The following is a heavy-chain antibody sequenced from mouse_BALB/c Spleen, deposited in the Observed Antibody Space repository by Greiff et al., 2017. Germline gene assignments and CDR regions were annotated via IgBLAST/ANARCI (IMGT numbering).Heavy chain of an antibody. Sequence: VQLQQSGAELVRSGASVKLSCTASGFNIKDYYMHWVKQRPEQGLEWIGWIDPENGDTEYAPKFQGKATMTADTSSNTAYLQLSSLTSEDTAVYYCNAWGYVPYWGQGTTLTVSS. D-gene: IGHD2-14*01. V-gene: IGHV14-4*02. CDR2: IDPENGDT. CDR3: NAWGYVPY. CDR1: GFNIKDYY. J-gene: IGHJ2*01.